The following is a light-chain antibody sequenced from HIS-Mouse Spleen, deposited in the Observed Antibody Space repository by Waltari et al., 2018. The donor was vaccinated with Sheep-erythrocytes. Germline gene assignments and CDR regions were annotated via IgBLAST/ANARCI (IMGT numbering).Light chain of an antibody. J-gene: IGLJ2*01. Sequence: SSELTQDPAVSVALGQTVRITCQGDSLRSYYASWYQQKPGQAPVLVIYGKNNRPSGIPDRFSGSSSGNTASLTITGAQAEDEADYYCNSRDSSGKVFGGGTK. CDR2: GKN. V-gene: IGLV3-19*01. CDR1: SLRSYY. CDR3: NSRDSSGKV.